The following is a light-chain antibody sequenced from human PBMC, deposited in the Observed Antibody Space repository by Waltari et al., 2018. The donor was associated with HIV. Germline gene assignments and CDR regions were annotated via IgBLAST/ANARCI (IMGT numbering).Light chain of an antibody. CDR2: KVS. Sequence: DIVMTKSPLFLPVTLGQTASISCRSSQGLASIDGNTYLNWFTQRPGQSPRRLIDKVSNRDSGVPDRFSGSGSGTDFTLKISRVEAEDVGVYYCMQGTYWPPWTFGQGTKVEIK. CDR1: QGLASIDGNTY. J-gene: IGKJ1*01. CDR3: MQGTYWPPWT. V-gene: IGKV2-30*01.